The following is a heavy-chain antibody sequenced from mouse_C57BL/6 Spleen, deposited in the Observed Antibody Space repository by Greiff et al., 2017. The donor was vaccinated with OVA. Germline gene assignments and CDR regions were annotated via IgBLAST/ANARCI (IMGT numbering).Heavy chain of an antibody. CDR3: ARYQDYDVPYYYAMDY. D-gene: IGHD2-4*01. V-gene: IGHV1-18*01. CDR1: GYTFTDYN. Sequence: EVQLQQSGPELVKPGASVKIPCKASGYTFTDYNMDWVKQSHGKSLEWIGDINPNNGGTIYNQKFKGKATLTVDKSSRAAYMELRSLTSEDTAVYYCARYQDYDVPYYYAMDYGGQGTSVTVSS. J-gene: IGHJ4*01. CDR2: INPNNGGT.